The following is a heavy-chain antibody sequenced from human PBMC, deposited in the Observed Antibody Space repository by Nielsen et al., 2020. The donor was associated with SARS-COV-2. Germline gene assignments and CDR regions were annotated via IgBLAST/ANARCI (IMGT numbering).Heavy chain of an antibody. Sequence: GSLRLSCAVSGGSISSSNWWSWVRQPPGKGLEWIGEIYHSGSTNYNPSLKSRVTISVDKSKNQFSLKLSSVTAADTAVYYCAMQQLEMATFDYWGQGTLVTVSS. J-gene: IGHJ4*02. V-gene: IGHV4-4*02. CDR3: AMQQLEMATFDY. D-gene: IGHD5-24*01. CDR2: IYHSGST. CDR1: GGSISSSNW.